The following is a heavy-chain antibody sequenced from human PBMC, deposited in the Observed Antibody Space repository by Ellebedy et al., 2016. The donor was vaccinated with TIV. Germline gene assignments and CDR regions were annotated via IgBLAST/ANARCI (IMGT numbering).Heavy chain of an antibody. CDR3: ARIVGIGNSGLSIDY. D-gene: IGHD6-19*01. V-gene: IGHV2-70*17. CDR1: GFSLSTSGMS. Sequence: SGPTLVKPPQTLTLTCTFSGFSLSTSGMSVTWIRQPPGKALEWLARIDWDDDKFYSTFLNTRLTISKDTSKNQVVLTMTNMDPVDTATYYCARIVGIGNSGLSIDYWGQGTLVTVSS. J-gene: IGHJ4*02. CDR2: IDWDDDK.